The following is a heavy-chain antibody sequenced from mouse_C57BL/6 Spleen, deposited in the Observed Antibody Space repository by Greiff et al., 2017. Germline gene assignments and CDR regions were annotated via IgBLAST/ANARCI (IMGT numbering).Heavy chain of an antibody. CDR1: GFSFTTYA. V-gene: IGHV10-1*01. Sequence: EVKLVESGGGLVQPKGSLKLSCAASGFSFTTYAMNWVRQAPGKGLEWVAGIRSKSNSYATYYPDSVKDRFTISRYESESMLYLQMNNLKTEDTAMYYCVRQEELEPFAYWGQGTLVTVSA. J-gene: IGHJ3*01. CDR3: VRQEELEPFAY. D-gene: IGHD4-1*01. CDR2: IRSKSNSYAT.